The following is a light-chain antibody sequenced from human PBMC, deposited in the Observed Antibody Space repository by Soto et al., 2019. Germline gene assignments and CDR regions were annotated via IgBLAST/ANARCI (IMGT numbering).Light chain of an antibody. J-gene: IGKJ1*01. CDR2: AAS. Sequence: DIQMTQCPSSLSTSVGDSVTITCRASQDISYYLAWYQQKAGEAPKLLIYAASTLQSVVPSRFSGSGSGTDFTLTISSLQPEYVATDDCQNYNISPRNFGKGTK. V-gene: IGKV1-27*01. CDR1: QDISYY. CDR3: QNYNISPRN.